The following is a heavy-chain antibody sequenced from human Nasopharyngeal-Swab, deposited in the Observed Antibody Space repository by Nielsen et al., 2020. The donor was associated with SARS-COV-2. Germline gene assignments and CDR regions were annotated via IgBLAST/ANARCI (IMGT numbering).Heavy chain of an antibody. CDR1: GGSFSGNY. D-gene: IGHD2-8*01. Sequence: SETLSLTCAVYGGSFSGNYCTWIRQRPRKGLEWIGEINHSGSTNYNPNLKSRVTISGDTSTNQFSLKLNSLTAADTAVYYCARGVVTRTNGVWVDCWGQGTLVTVSS. J-gene: IGHJ4*02. CDR2: INHSGST. CDR3: ARGVVTRTNGVWVDC. V-gene: IGHV4-34*01.